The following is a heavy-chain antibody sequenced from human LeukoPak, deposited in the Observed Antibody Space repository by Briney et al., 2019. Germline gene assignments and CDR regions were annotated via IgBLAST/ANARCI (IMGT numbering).Heavy chain of an antibody. Sequence: ASVKVCCKASGYSFIDYYMHWVRQAHGQGLEWMWWITPNSSGTNYAQKVPGRVTMTRDTSISTAYMELSRLRSDDTAVYYCARDPVTMVRGVSNAFDIWGQGTMVTVSS. CDR3: ARDPVTMVRGVSNAFDI. CDR1: GYSFIDYY. CDR2: ITPNSSGT. D-gene: IGHD3-10*01. V-gene: IGHV1-2*02. J-gene: IGHJ3*02.